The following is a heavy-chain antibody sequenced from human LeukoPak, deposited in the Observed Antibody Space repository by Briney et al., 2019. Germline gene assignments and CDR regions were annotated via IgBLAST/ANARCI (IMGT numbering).Heavy chain of an antibody. CDR2: IKQDGSEK. CDR3: AKDLIAAAGTGGYYYYYMDV. V-gene: IGHV3-7*01. Sequence: GGSLRLSCAASGFTFSSYWMSWVRQAPGKGLEWVANIKQDGSEKYYVDSVKGRFTISRDSAKNSLYLQMNSLRAEDTAVYYCAKDLIAAAGTGGYYYYYMDVWGKGTTVTISS. J-gene: IGHJ6*03. D-gene: IGHD6-13*01. CDR1: GFTFSSYW.